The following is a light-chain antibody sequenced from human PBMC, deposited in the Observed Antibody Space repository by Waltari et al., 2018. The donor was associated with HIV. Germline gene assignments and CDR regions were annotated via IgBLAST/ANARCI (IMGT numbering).Light chain of an antibody. CDR1: SSDVGGYNY. Sequence: QSALTQPASVSGSPGQSITIPCTGTSSDVGGYNYASWYQQHPGKAPKLMIYDVSNRPSGVSNRFSGSKSGNTASLTISGLQAEDEADYYCSSYTSSSALYVVFGGGTKLTVL. CDR3: SSYTSSSALYVV. V-gene: IGLV2-14*03. J-gene: IGLJ2*01. CDR2: DVS.